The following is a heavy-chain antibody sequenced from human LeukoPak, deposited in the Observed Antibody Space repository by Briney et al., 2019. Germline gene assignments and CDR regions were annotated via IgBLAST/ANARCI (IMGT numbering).Heavy chain of an antibody. Sequence: SLRLSCAASGFTFDDYAMHWVRQAPGKGLEWVSGISWNSGSIGYADSVKGRFTISRDNSKNTLDLQMNSLRAEDTAVYYCAKVLTPYCGGDCYRVGFDYWGQGTLVTVSS. D-gene: IGHD2-21*02. CDR3: AKVLTPYCGGDCYRVGFDY. V-gene: IGHV3-9*01. J-gene: IGHJ4*02. CDR1: GFTFDDYA. CDR2: ISWNSGSI.